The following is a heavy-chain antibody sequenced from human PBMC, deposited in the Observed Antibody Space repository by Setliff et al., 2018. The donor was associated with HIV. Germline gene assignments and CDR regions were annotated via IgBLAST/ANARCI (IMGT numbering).Heavy chain of an antibody. J-gene: IGHJ3*01. CDR2: IIPVFNIA. CDR1: GGTFNSYT. CDR3: VRGYYYDKTGYGTFDL. Sequence: GASVKVSCKASGGTFNSYTVSWVRQAPGQGLEWMGGIIPVFNIANYAQKVQGRATITADIFTTTASMGLRSLRFDDTALYYCVRGYYYDKTGYGTFDLWGQGTVVTVSS. D-gene: IGHD3-22*01. V-gene: IGHV1-69*10.